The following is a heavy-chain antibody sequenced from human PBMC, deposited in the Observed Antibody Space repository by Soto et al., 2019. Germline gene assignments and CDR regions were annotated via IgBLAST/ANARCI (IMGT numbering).Heavy chain of an antibody. V-gene: IGHV5-51*01. CDR3: ARSIAARFKYYGMDV. J-gene: IGHJ6*02. D-gene: IGHD6-6*01. CDR2: IYPGDSDT. CDR1: GYSFTSYW. Sequence: GESLKISCKGSGYSFTSYWVGWVRQMPGKGLECMGIIYPGDSDTRDSPSFQGQVTISADKCISTAYLQWSSLKASDTAMYYCARSIAARFKYYGMDVWGQGTTVTVSS.